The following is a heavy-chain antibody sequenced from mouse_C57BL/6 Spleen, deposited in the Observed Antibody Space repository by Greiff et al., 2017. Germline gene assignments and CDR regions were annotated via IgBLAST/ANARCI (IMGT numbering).Heavy chain of an antibody. V-gene: IGHV10-3*01. CDR1: GFTFNTYA. CDR2: IRSKSSNYAT. Sequence: EVQVVESGGGLVQPKGSLKLSCAASGFTFNTYAMHWVRQAPGKGLEWVARIRSKSSNYATYYADSVKDRFTISRADSQSMLYLQMNNLKTEDTAMYYYVRDGTGTSFFDYWGQGTTLTVSS. J-gene: IGHJ2*01. CDR3: VRDGTGTSFFDY. D-gene: IGHD4-1*01.